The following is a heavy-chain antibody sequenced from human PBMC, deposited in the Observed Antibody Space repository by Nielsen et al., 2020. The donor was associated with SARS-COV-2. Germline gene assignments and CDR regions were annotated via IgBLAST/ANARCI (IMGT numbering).Heavy chain of an antibody. V-gene: IGHV3-21*01. CDR3: ARARPRRDYYDSSGYYYEDY. D-gene: IGHD3-22*01. CDR2: ISSSSSYI. Sequence: VRQAPGKGLEWVSSISSSSSYIYYADSVKGRFTISRDNAKNSLYLQMNSLRAEDTAVYYCARARPRRDYYDSSGYYYEDYWGQGTLVTVSS. J-gene: IGHJ4*02.